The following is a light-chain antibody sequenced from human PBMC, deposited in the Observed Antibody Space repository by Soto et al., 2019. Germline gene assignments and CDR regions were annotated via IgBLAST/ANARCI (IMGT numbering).Light chain of an antibody. V-gene: IGKV1-8*01. CDR2: DAS. CDR3: QQYSSYWT. CDR1: QGISSY. J-gene: IGKJ1*01. Sequence: AIRMTQSPSSFSASTGDRVAITCRASQGISSYLAWYQQRPGKAPKLLISDASNLESGVPSRFSGSGSGTEFTLTISSLQPDDFATYYCQQYSSYWTFGQGTKVDIK.